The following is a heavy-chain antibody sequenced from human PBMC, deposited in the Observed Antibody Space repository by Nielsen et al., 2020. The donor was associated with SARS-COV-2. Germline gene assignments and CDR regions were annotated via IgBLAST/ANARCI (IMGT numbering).Heavy chain of an antibody. CDR1: GFTFSTYD. Sequence: GESLKISCATSGFTFSTYDMSWVRQAPGKGLEWVSAISGGGGSTYYADSVKGRFTISRDNSKNTLYLQMNSLRAEDTAVYYCAKAGGDYGDYFDYWGQGTLVTVSS. CDR3: AKAGGDYGDYFDY. D-gene: IGHD4-17*01. CDR2: ISGGGGST. J-gene: IGHJ4*02. V-gene: IGHV3-23*01.